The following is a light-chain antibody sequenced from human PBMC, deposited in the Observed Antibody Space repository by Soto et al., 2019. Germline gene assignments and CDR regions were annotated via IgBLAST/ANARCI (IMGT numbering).Light chain of an antibody. CDR2: KAS. Sequence: DIQMTQSPSTLSASVGDRVTITCRASQRINNWVAWYQQKPGKAPKLFIFKASTLESGVPSRFSGSGSGTEFTLSISSLQPDDFATYFCQQYESFPRTFGQGTKVEIK. J-gene: IGKJ1*01. CDR1: QRINNW. V-gene: IGKV1-5*03. CDR3: QQYESFPRT.